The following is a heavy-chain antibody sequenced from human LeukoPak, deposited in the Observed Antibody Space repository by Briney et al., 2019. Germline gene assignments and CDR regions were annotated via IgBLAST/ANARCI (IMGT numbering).Heavy chain of an antibody. CDR2: SNSDESST. CDR3: ARGGDSSGYYYATVDY. Sequence: GGSLRLSCAASGFTFSSYDMHWVRQAPGKGLVWVSRSNSDESSTTYADSVKGRFTISRDNAKKTLYLQMNSLRAEDTAVYYCARGGDSSGYYYATVDYWGQGSLVTVSS. D-gene: IGHD3-22*01. J-gene: IGHJ4*02. CDR1: GFTFSSYD. V-gene: IGHV3-74*01.